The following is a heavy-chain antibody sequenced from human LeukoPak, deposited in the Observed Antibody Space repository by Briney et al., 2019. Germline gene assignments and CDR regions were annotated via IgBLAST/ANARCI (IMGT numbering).Heavy chain of an antibody. D-gene: IGHD1-20*01. J-gene: IGHJ3*02. V-gene: IGHV4-34*01. Sequence: SETLSLTCAVYGGSFSGYYWSWIRQPPGKGLEWIGEINHSGSTNYNPSLKSRVTISVDTSKSQFSLKLSSVTAADTAVYYCARGQYIAGTAFDIWGQGTMVTVSS. CDR2: INHSGST. CDR1: GGSFSGYY. CDR3: ARGQYIAGTAFDI.